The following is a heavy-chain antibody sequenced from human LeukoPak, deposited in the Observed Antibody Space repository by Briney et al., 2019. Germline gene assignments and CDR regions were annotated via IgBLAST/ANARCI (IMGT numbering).Heavy chain of an antibody. CDR2: IYSDNT. Sequence: PGGSLRLSCTVSGLTVSSNSMSWVRQAPGKGLEWVSFIYSDNTHYSDSVKGRFTISRDNSKNTLYLQMNSLRAEDTAVYYCARDWTSKMYYYDSSGYCDYWGQGTLVTVSS. CDR1: GLTVSSNS. V-gene: IGHV3-53*01. CDR3: ARDWTSKMYYYDSSGYCDY. J-gene: IGHJ4*02. D-gene: IGHD3-22*01.